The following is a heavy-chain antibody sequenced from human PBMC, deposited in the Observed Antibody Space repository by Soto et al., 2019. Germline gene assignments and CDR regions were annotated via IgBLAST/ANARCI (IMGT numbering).Heavy chain of an antibody. Sequence: SETLSLTCTVSGGSVSSNSYSWGWIRQSPGKGLEWIGTIYYTENTYYHQSLLSRVTISVDTSMNELSLRLSSVTAADTVVYYCARFIGYCVSTSCHGYYGMDVWGQGTTVTVSS. V-gene: IGHV4-39*01. CDR3: ARFIGYCVSTSCHGYYGMDV. D-gene: IGHD2-2*03. J-gene: IGHJ6*02. CDR2: IYYTENT. CDR1: GGSVSSNSYS.